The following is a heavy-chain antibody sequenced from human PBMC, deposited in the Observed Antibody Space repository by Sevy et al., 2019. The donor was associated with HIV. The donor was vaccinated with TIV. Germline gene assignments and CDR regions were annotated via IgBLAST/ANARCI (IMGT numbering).Heavy chain of an antibody. D-gene: IGHD3-3*01. Sequence: QTLSLTCAISGDSVSRNSVAWNWIRQSPSRGLEWLGRTYHRSKWSSDYAASLGNRITINADTSKNQVSLQLKSVTPEDTAVYYCARDSPPHDFWPLIFDYWGQGTPVTVSS. CDR3: ARDSPPHDFWPLIFDY. CDR1: GDSVSRNSVA. J-gene: IGHJ4*02. CDR2: TYHRSKWSS. V-gene: IGHV6-1*01.